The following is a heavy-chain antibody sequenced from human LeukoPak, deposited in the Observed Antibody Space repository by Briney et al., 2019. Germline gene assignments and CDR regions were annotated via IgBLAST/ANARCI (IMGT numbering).Heavy chain of an antibody. Sequence: SETLSLTCTVSGGSVSSGSYYWSWIRQPPGKGLEWIGYIYYSGSTNYNPSLKSRVTISVDTSKNQFSLKLSSVTAADTAVYYCARVRDYYDSSGYYYDAFDIWGQGTMVTVSS. CDR2: IYYSGST. CDR3: ARVRDYYDSSGYYYDAFDI. J-gene: IGHJ3*02. D-gene: IGHD3-22*01. V-gene: IGHV4-61*01. CDR1: GGSVSSGSYY.